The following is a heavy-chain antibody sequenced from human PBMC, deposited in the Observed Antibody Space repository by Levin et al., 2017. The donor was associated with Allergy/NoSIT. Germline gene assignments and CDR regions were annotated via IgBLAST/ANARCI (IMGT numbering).Heavy chain of an antibody. CDR2: AYFRSRWYH. CDR3: ARGIGTGTLGH. V-gene: IGHV6-1*01. D-gene: IGHD1-7*01. J-gene: IGHJ4*02. Sequence: SETLSLTCDILGDSVSSNSAAWNWIRQSPSRGLEWLGRAYFRSRWYHEYAPSMKSRVVINPDTSKNQVSLHLSSVTGEDTAVYFCARGIGTGTLGHWGQGTLVTVSS. CDR1: GDSVSSNSAA.